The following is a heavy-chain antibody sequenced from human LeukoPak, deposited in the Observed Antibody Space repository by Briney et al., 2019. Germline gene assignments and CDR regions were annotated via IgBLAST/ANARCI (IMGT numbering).Heavy chain of an antibody. CDR1: GFTFDDYA. D-gene: IGHD2-2*01. CDR2: ISWNSGSI. J-gene: IGHJ4*02. CDR3: AKDWGSTSAPYYFDY. Sequence: GRSLRLSCAASGFTFDDYAMHWVRQAPGKGLEWVSGISWNSGSIGYPDSVKGRFTISRDNAKNSLYLQMNSLRAEDTALYYCAKDWGSTSAPYYFDYWGQGTLVTVSS. V-gene: IGHV3-9*01.